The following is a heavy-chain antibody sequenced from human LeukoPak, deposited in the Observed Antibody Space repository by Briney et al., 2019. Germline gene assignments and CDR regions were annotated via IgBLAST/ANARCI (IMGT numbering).Heavy chain of an antibody. CDR3: ARTEYYYDSRGHTPHNWFDP. D-gene: IGHD3-22*01. V-gene: IGHV4-59*08. CDR1: GGSISSYY. CDR2: IYYSGST. J-gene: IGHJ5*02. Sequence: SETLSLTSTVSGGSISSYYWSWIRPPPGKGLEWTGYIYYSGSTNYNPSLKSRVTISVDTSKNQFSLKLSCVTAADTAVYYCARTEYYYDSRGHTPHNWFDPWGQGTLVTVSS.